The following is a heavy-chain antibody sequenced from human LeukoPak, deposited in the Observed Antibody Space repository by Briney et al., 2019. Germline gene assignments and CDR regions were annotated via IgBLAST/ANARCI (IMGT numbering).Heavy chain of an antibody. CDR2: ISGSGGST. CDR3: AKDRPEAYCGGDCYVFDY. V-gene: IGHV3-23*01. CDR1: GFTFSNYA. D-gene: IGHD2-21*02. Sequence: GGSLRLSCAASGFTFSNYAMSWVRQAPGKGLEWVSAISGSGGSTYYADSVKGRFTISRDNSKNTLYLQMNSLRAEDTAVYYCAKDRPEAYCGGDCYVFDYWGQGTLVTVSS. J-gene: IGHJ4*02.